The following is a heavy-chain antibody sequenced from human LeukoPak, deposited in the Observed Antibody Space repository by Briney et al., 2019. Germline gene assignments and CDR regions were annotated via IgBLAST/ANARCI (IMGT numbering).Heavy chain of an antibody. V-gene: IGHV3-23*01. CDR3: AKAWAAAGTFAS. CDR2: IIGSGGDT. J-gene: IGHJ4*02. D-gene: IGHD6-13*01. Sequence: RSGGSLRLSCAASGFTFSSYAMSWVRQAPGKGLEWVSTIIGSGGDTYYADSVKGRFTISRDTSKNTLYLQMKSLRAEDTAVYYCAKAWAAAGTFASWGQGTLVTVSS. CDR1: GFTFSSYA.